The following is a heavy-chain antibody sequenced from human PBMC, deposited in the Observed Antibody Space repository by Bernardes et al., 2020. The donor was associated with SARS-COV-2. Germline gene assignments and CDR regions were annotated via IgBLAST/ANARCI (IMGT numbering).Heavy chain of an antibody. V-gene: IGHV1-46*01. Sequence: ASVKVSCKASGYTFTSYYMHWVRQAPGQGLEWMGIINPSGGSTSYAQKFQGRVTMTRDTSTSTVYMELSSLRSEDTAVYYCARASRGYELRGYFDSWGQGTLVSVSS. CDR2: INPSGGST. D-gene: IGHD5-12*01. J-gene: IGHJ4*02. CDR3: ARASRGYELRGYFDS. CDR1: GYTFTSYY.